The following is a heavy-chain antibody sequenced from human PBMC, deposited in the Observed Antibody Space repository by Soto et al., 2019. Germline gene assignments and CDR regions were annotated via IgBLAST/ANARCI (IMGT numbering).Heavy chain of an antibody. D-gene: IGHD3-3*01. CDR2: LIPICGTA. V-gene: IGHV1-69*01. CDR3: ARVGFGVANWFDP. J-gene: IGHJ5*02. Sequence: QVQLVQSGAEVKKPGSSVKVSCKASGGTFSSYAISWVRQAPGQGLEWMGGLIPICGTANYAQKIQGRVTITADESTSTVYMELCSLRSEHTAVYYCARVGFGVANWFDPWGQGTLVTVSS. CDR1: GGTFSSYA.